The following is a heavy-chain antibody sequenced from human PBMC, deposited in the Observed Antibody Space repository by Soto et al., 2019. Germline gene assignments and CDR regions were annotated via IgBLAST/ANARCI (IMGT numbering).Heavy chain of an antibody. V-gene: IGHV4-4*02. D-gene: IGHD6-19*01. CDR3: ARDRAAVAGSYCYYGMDV. CDR1: GGSISSSNW. J-gene: IGHJ6*02. CDR2: IYHSGST. Sequence: SETLSLTCAVSGGSISSSNWWSWVRQPPGKGLEWIGEIYHSGSTNYNPSLKSRVTISVDKSKNQFSLKLSSVTAADTAVYYCARDRAAVAGSYCYYGMDVWGQGTTVTVSS.